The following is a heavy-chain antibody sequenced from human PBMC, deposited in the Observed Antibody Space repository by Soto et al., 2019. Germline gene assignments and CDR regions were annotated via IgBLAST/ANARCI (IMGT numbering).Heavy chain of an antibody. D-gene: IGHD6-13*01. CDR2: IYYSGST. Sequence: QLQLQESGPGLVKPSETLSLTCTVSGGSISSSSYYWGWIRQPPGKGLEWIGSIYYSGSTYYNPSHXSRATISVDTXXNXFPXKLSSGTAADTAVYYCAGRYSSSWERYYYYYGMDVWGQGTTVTVSS. J-gene: IGHJ6*02. CDR1: GGSISSSSYY. V-gene: IGHV4-39*01. CDR3: AGRYSSSWERYYYYYGMDV.